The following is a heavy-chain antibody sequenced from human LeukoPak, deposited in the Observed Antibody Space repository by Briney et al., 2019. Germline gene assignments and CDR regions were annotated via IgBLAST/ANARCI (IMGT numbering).Heavy chain of an antibody. CDR3: ARAFYGDYEDNWFDP. CDR2: IYYSGST. CDR1: GGSISSGGYY. D-gene: IGHD4-17*01. Sequence: PSETLSLTCTVSGGSISSGGYYWSWIRQHPGKGLEWIGSIYYSGSTNYNPSLKSRVTISVDTSKNQFSLKLSSVTAADTAVYYCARAFYGDYEDNWFDPWGQGTLVTVSS. V-gene: IGHV4-31*03. J-gene: IGHJ5*02.